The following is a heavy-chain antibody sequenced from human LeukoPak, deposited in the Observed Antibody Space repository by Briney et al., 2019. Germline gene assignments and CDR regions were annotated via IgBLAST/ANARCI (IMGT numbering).Heavy chain of an antibody. V-gene: IGHV3-30*18. Sequence: GRSLRLSCAASGFTFSSYGMHWVRQAPGKGLVWVAVISYDGSNKYYADSVKGRFTISRDNSKNTLYLQMNSLRAEDTAVYYCAKDSVADGSFDYWGQGALVTVSS. CDR1: GFTFSSYG. CDR3: AKDSVADGSFDY. D-gene: IGHD6-19*01. J-gene: IGHJ4*02. CDR2: ISYDGSNK.